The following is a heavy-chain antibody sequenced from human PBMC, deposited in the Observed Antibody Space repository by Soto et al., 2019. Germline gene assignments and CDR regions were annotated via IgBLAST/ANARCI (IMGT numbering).Heavy chain of an antibody. J-gene: IGHJ4*01. Sequence: PSETLSLTCVVSGGSVSSGGYSWSWIRQSPEKGLEWIGYIYHTGNAYYTPSLKSRVTMSLDKSNNQFSLKLTSLTAADTAVYFCASSVVTPNVLTGNGFD. V-gene: IGHV4-30-2*06. CDR1: GGSVSSGGYS. CDR3: ASSVVTPNVLTGNGFD. D-gene: IGHD3-9*01. CDR2: IYHTGNA.